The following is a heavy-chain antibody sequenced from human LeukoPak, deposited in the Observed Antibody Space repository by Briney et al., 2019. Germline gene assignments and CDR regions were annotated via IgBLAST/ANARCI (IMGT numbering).Heavy chain of an antibody. J-gene: IGHJ2*01. CDR1: GFTFSSYS. Sequence: GGSLRLSCAASGFTFSSYSMNWVRQAPGKGLEWVSFISSSSNYRYYADSVKGRFTISRDNSKNTLYLQMNSLRAEDTAVYYCARDGFYCSGGSCPRTDWYFDLWGRGTLVTVSS. V-gene: IGHV3-21*01. D-gene: IGHD2-15*01. CDR3: ARDGFYCSGGSCPRTDWYFDL. CDR2: ISSSSNYR.